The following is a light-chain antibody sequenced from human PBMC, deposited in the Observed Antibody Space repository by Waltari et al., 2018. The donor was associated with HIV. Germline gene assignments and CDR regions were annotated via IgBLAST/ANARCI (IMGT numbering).Light chain of an antibody. Sequence: NFMLTQPHSVSESPGKTVTISCTRSSGSIASNYVTWYQQRPGSAPPTVISEDNQRPSGVPDRFSGSIDTSSNSASLSISGLKTEDEADYYCQSYDSSNVVFGGGTKLTVL. J-gene: IGLJ2*01. CDR2: EDN. CDR3: QSYDSSNVV. V-gene: IGLV6-57*03. CDR1: SGSIASNY.